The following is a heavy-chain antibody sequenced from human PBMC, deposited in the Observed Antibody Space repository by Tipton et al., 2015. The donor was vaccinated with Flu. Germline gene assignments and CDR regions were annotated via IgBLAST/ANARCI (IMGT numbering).Heavy chain of an antibody. Sequence: QSGAEVKKPGASVKVSCKASGYTFTSYDINWVRQATGQGLEWMGWMNPNSGNTGYAQKFQGRVTMTRNTSISTAYMELSSLRSDDTAVYYCARKSPVGRWNYYMDVWGKGTTVTVSS. D-gene: IGHD1-1*01. J-gene: IGHJ6*03. CDR1: GYTFTSYD. CDR3: ARKSPVGRWNYYMDV. V-gene: IGHV1-8*01. CDR2: MNPNSGNT.